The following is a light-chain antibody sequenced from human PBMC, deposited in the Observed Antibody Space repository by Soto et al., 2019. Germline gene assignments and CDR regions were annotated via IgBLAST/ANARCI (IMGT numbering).Light chain of an antibody. CDR3: QLRSDWPPTYT. CDR2: DTF. Sequence: IVLTQSPATLSLSPGTGATLSCRASQIVTSSVAWYQQRPGQAPRLLIYDTFSRATGIPARFSAKGAGTDFTLTISSLEPEDSAVYFCQLRSDWPPTYTFGQGTRLEI. J-gene: IGKJ5*01. CDR1: QIVTSS. V-gene: IGKV3-11*01.